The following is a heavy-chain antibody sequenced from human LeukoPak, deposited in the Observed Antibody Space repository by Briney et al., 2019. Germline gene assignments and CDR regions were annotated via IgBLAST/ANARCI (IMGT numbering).Heavy chain of an antibody. J-gene: IGHJ5*02. D-gene: IGHD2-2*01. CDR3: AKDRHAPGRYCSSTTCFPFDR. Sequence: GGSLRLSCAASGFTFSSYDMSWVRQAPGKGLEWVSAISGSGGATHYADSVKGRFTISRDNSKNTLYLQMNSLRAEDTAVYYCAKDRHAPGRYCSSTTCFPFDRWGQGTLVTVSS. CDR1: GFTFSSYD. CDR2: ISGSGGAT. V-gene: IGHV3-23*01.